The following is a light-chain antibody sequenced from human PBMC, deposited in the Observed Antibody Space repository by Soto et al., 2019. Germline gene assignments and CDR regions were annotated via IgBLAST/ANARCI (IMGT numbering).Light chain of an antibody. CDR2: EVN. V-gene: IGLV2-8*01. Sequence: QSALTQPPSASGSPGQSVTISCTGTSSDVGGYKYVSWYQQYPGKAPKLMIYEVNKRPSGVPDRFSGSKSGNTASLTVSGLQTEDEADYYCSSYAGSNGVVFGGGTKLTVL. CDR1: SSDVGGYKY. CDR3: SSYAGSNGVV. J-gene: IGLJ2*01.